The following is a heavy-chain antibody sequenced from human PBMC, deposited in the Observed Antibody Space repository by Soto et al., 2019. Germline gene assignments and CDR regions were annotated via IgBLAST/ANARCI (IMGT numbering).Heavy chain of an antibody. CDR2: VYTSDYT. CDR3: AXSAGHPGDCFYYNGMDV. V-gene: IGHV4-59*03. Sequence: PSETLSLTWSVSGASIRRYYWHWIRQPPGKGLEWIGYVYTSDYTRYSSSLKSRVTISVDTSKSQFYLRLNSVTAADTAVYYCAXSAGHPGDCFYYNGMDVWGQGTTVTVSS. J-gene: IGHJ6*02. D-gene: IGHD2-21*01. CDR1: GASIRRYY.